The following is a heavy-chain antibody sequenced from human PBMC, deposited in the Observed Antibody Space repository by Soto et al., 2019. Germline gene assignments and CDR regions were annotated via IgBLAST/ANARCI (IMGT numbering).Heavy chain of an antibody. CDR2: IYSGGST. Sequence: PGGSLRLSCAASGFTVISNYMSWARQAPGKGLEWVSVIYSGGSTYYTDSVKGRFTISRDNSKNTLYLQMNSLRADDTAVYYCARCGRSRANDAFDIWGQGTMVTVSS. V-gene: IGHV3-66*01. CDR1: GFTVISNY. D-gene: IGHD2-15*01. CDR3: ARCGRSRANDAFDI. J-gene: IGHJ3*02.